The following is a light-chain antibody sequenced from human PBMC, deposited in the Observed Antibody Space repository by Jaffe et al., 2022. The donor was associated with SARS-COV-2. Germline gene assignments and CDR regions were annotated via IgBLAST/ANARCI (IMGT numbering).Light chain of an antibody. CDR3: QQYGSSPRT. CDR1: QSLSSTY. Sequence: EIVLTQSPGTLSLSPGERATLSCRASQSLSSTYVAWYRQRPGQAPRLLIYGASSRATGIPDRFSGSGSGTDFTLTISRLEPEDFAVYYCQQYGSSPRTFGGGTKVEIK. J-gene: IGKJ4*01. V-gene: IGKV3-20*01. CDR2: GAS.